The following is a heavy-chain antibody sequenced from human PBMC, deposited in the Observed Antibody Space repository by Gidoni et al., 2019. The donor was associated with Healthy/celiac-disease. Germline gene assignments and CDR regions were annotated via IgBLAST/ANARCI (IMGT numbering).Heavy chain of an antibody. Sequence: QLQLQESGPGLVKPSETLSLTCTVSGGSISSSSYYWGWIRQPPGKGLEWIGSIYYSGSTYYNPSLKSRVTISVDTSKNQFSLKLSSVTAADTAVYYCARVRGVVVVTDWYFDLWGRGTLVTVSS. V-gene: IGHV4-39*07. CDR2: IYYSGST. CDR1: GGSISSSSYY. CDR3: ARVRGVVVVTDWYFDL. D-gene: IGHD2-21*02. J-gene: IGHJ2*01.